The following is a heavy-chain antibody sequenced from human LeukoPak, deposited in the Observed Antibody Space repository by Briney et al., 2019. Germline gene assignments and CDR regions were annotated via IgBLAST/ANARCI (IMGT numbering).Heavy chain of an antibody. V-gene: IGHV4-39*01. D-gene: IGHD5-12*01. CDR1: GGSISSSSYY. Sequence: SSETLSLTCNVSGGSISSSSYYWGWIRQPPGKGLEWIGSMYYSGSSYYNPSLKSRVTISVDTSKNQFSLKLSSLTAADTAVYYCARQYSGYLRNWFDPWGQGTLVTVSS. CDR2: MYYSGSS. J-gene: IGHJ5*02. CDR3: ARQYSGYLRNWFDP.